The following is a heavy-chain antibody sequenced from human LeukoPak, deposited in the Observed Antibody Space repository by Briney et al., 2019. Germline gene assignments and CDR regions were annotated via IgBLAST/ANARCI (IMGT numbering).Heavy chain of an antibody. CDR3: ARGSHNSGGAVAGTDLDY. J-gene: IGHJ4*02. D-gene: IGHD6-19*01. V-gene: IGHV3-30-3*01. Sequence: QPGGSLRLSCVASGFTFSSYAMHWVRQAPGKGLEWVAVISYDGSNNYYADSVKGRFTISRDNSKNTLYLQMNSLRAEDTAVYYCARGSHNSGGAVAGTDLDYWGQGTLVTVSS. CDR2: ISYDGSNN. CDR1: GFTFSSYA.